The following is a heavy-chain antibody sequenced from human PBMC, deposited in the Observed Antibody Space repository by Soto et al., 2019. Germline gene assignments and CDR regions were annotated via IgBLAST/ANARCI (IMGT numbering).Heavy chain of an antibody. J-gene: IGHJ4*02. D-gene: IGHD3-10*01. CDR3: ASEQKGITMVRELGY. V-gene: IGHV3-23*01. CDR2: ISGSGGST. Sequence: EVQLLESGGGLVQPGGSLRLSCAASGLTFSNYAMSWVRQAPGKGLEWVSAISGSGGSTYYADSVKGRFTISRDNSKNTLYLQMNSLRAEDTAVYYCASEQKGITMVRELGYWGQGTLVTVSS. CDR1: GLTFSNYA.